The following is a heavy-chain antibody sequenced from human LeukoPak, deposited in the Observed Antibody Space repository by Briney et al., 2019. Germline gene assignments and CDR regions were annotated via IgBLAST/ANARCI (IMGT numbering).Heavy chain of an antibody. Sequence: SETLSLTCAVYGGSISGYYWSWIRQPPGKGLEWIGEINDGGSTNNNPSLRSRVTISVATSKNQFSLNVTSVTAADTAVYYCAGQAVYTSRWDYWGQGTLVTVSS. V-gene: IGHV4-34*01. D-gene: IGHD6-13*01. CDR2: INDGGST. J-gene: IGHJ4*02. CDR3: AGQAVYTSRWDY. CDR1: GGSISGYY.